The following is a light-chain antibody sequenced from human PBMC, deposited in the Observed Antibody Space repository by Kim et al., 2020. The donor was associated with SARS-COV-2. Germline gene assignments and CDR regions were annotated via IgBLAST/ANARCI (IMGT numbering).Light chain of an antibody. CDR1: QSISAW. Sequence: DIQMTQSPSTLSASVGDVVTITCRASQSISAWLAWYQQKPGKAPNLLIYKASTLQSGVPSRFSGSGSGTEFSLTISGLQPDDFATYYCQQYNSYSWTFGQGTKVDIK. CDR3: QQYNSYSWT. CDR2: KAS. J-gene: IGKJ1*01. V-gene: IGKV1-5*03.